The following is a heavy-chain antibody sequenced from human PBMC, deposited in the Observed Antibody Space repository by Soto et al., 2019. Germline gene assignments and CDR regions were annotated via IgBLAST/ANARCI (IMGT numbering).Heavy chain of an antibody. V-gene: IGHV3-30*18. CDR2: ISYDAAKK. CDR3: AKASHCNKGRCSLGLIGDRAFDI. CDR1: GLTFSAYG. J-gene: IGHJ3*02. Sequence: QARLVESGGGVVQPGRSLRLSCEASGLTFSAYGMHWVRQAPGKGLGWVATISYDAAKKYFGDSVKGRFTISRDNSKSTLYLEMNSLRTEDTAVYYCAKASHCNKGRCSLGLIGDRAFDIWGQGTMVTVSS. D-gene: IGHD2-8*01.